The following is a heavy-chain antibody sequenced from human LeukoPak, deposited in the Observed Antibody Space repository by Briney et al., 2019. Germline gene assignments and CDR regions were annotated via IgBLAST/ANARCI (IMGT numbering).Heavy chain of an antibody. CDR2: INPNSGGT. D-gene: IGHD4-23*01. CDR1: GYTFTGYY. V-gene: IGHV1-2*02. CDR3: ARGDYGGNSFYYYYYYMDV. J-gene: IGHJ6*03. Sequence: GASVKVSCKASGYTFTGYYMHWVRQAPGQGLEWMGWINPNSGGTNYAQKFQGRVTMTRDTSISTAYMELSRLRSDDTAVYYCARGDYGGNSFYYYYYYMDVWGKGTTVTISS.